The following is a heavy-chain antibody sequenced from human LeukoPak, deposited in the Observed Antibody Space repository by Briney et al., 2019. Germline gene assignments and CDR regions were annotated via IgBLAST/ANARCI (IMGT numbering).Heavy chain of an antibody. V-gene: IGHV4-59*08. Sequence: SETLSLTCTVSGGSISSYYWSWIRQPPGKGLEWIGYIYYSGSTNYNPSLKSRVTISVDTSKNQFSLKLSSVTAADTAVYYCARRDGYSSSWYNYWGQGTLVTVSS. CDR3: ARRDGYSSSWYNY. J-gene: IGHJ4*02. D-gene: IGHD6-13*01. CDR1: GGSISSYY. CDR2: IYYSGST.